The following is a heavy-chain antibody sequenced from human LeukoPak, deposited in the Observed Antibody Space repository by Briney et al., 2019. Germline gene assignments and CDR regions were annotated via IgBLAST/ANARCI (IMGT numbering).Heavy chain of an antibody. CDR2: INSNSGGT. CDR3: AREAPSGSYGH. Sequence: GASVKVSCKASGYTFTDYYMHWVRQAPGQGLEWMGWINSNSGGTNYAQKFQGWVTMTRDTSISTVYMELTRLRSDDTAVYYCAREAPSGSYGHWGQGTLVTVSS. J-gene: IGHJ4*02. D-gene: IGHD3-10*01. V-gene: IGHV1-2*04. CDR1: GYTFTDYY.